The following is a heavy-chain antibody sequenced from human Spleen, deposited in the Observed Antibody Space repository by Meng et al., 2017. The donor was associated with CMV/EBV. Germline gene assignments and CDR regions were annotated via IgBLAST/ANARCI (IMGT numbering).Heavy chain of an antibody. CDR2: IRYDGSNK. CDR1: GFTFSSYG. J-gene: IGHJ6*02. Sequence: GESLKISCAASGFTFSSYGMHWVRQAPGKGLEWVAFIRYDGSNKYYADSVKGRFTISRDNSKNTLYLQMNSLRAEDTAVYYCARMAGSTSCYTDACYYYYGMDVWGQGTTVTVSS. D-gene: IGHD2-2*02. V-gene: IGHV3-30*02. CDR3: ARMAGSTSCYTDACYYYYGMDV.